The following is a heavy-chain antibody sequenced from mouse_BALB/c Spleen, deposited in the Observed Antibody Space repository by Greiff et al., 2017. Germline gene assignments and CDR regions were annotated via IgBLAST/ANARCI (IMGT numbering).Heavy chain of an antibody. Sequence: VKVVESGAELMKPGASVKISCKATGYTFSSYWIEWVKQRPGHGLEWIGEILPGSGSTNYNEKFKGKATFTADTSSNTAYMQLSSLTSEDSAVYYCARRNWDWFAYWGQGTLVTVSA. CDR3: ARRNWDWFAY. CDR2: ILPGSGST. D-gene: IGHD4-1*01. J-gene: IGHJ3*01. V-gene: IGHV1-9*01. CDR1: GYTFSSYW.